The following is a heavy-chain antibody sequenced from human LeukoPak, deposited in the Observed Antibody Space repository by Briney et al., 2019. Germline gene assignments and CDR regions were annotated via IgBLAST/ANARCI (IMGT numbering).Heavy chain of an antibody. V-gene: IGHV4-59*08. D-gene: IGHD3-10*01. J-gene: IGHJ4*02. CDR1: GGSISSYY. CDR2: IYYSGST. CDR3: ARHLGAVRGVIIGYFDY. Sequence: SETLSLTCTVSGGSISSYYWSWIRQPPGKGLEWIGYIYYSGSTNYNPSLKSRVIISVDTSKNQFSLKLSSVTAADTAVYYCARHLGAVRGVIIGYFDYWGQGTLVTVSS.